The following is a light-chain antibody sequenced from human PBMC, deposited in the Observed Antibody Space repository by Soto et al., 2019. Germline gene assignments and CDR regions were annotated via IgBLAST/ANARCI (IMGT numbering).Light chain of an antibody. V-gene: IGLV2-14*01. CDR3: SSYTSSSTEV. CDR1: SSDVGGYNY. CDR2: EVS. J-gene: IGLJ3*02. Sequence: QSALTQPASVSGSPGQSITISCTGTSSDVGGYNYVSWYQQHPGKAPKLMIYEVSNRPSGVSNRFSGSKSGNTASLTISGLPAEDEADYYCSSYTSSSTEVLGEGIKLTVL.